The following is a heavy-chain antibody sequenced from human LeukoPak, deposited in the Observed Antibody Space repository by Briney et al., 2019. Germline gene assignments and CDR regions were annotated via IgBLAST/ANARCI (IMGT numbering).Heavy chain of an antibody. CDR2: INPSGGST. Sequence: ASVKVSCTASGYTFTSYYMHWVRQAPGQGLEWMGIINPSGGSTSYAQKFQGRVTMTRDTSTSTVYMELSSLRSEDTAVYYCARFPGGSSALPGDFDYWGQGTLVTVSS. J-gene: IGHJ4*02. CDR3: ARFPGGSSALPGDFDY. D-gene: IGHD2-2*01. V-gene: IGHV1-46*01. CDR1: GYTFTSYY.